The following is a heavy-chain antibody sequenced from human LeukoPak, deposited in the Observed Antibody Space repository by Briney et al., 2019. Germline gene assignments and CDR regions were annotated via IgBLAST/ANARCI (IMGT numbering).Heavy chain of an antibody. J-gene: IGHJ4*02. Sequence: GASVKVSCKASGYTFTGYYMHWVRQAPGQGLEWMGWINPNSGGTNYAQKFQGRVTMTRDTSISTAYMELSRLRSDDTAVYYCARTYYYDSSGSGFGYWGQGTLVTVSS. D-gene: IGHD3-22*01. V-gene: IGHV1-2*02. CDR1: GYTFTGYY. CDR2: INPNSGGT. CDR3: ARTYYYDSSGSGFGY.